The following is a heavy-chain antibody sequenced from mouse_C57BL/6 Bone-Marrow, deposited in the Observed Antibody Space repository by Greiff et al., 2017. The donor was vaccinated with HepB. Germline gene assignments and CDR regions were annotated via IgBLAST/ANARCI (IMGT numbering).Heavy chain of an antibody. CDR1: GYTFTSYG. V-gene: IGHV1-81*01. J-gene: IGHJ3*01. CDR2: IYPRSGNT. CDR3: ASGSSKAWFAY. D-gene: IGHD1-1*01. Sequence: QVQLKESGAELARPGASVKLSCKASGYTFTSYGISWVKQRTGQGLEWIGEIYPRSGNTYYNEKFKGKATLTADKSSSTAYMELRSLTSEDSAVYFCASGSSKAWFAYWGQGTLVTVSA.